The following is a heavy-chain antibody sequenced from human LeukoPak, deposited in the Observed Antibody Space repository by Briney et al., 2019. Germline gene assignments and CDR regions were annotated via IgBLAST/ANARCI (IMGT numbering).Heavy chain of an antibody. V-gene: IGHV4-59*01. J-gene: IGHJ4*02. D-gene: IGHD3-22*01. CDR2: VYYTGST. CDR3: ARLVYDSRGYYFDY. CDR1: GGSISNYY. Sequence: SETLSLTCPVSGGSISNYYYWTWIRQPPGKGLEWIGYVYYTGSTNFNPSLKSRVTMSLDTSRNQFSLKLTSLTAADTAVYHCARLVYDSRGYYFDYWGQGTLVTVSS.